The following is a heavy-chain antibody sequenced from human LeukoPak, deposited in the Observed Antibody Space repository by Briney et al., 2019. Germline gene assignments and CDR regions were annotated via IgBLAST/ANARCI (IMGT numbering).Heavy chain of an antibody. Sequence: SETLSLTCTVSDGSVSGYYWSWIRQPPGGGLEWIGYIYHTGHTHYNASLKGRVTMSMDTSQSQISLRMSPMTAADTAVYYCTRHPFMSPFDYWGQGTLVTVSS. D-gene: IGHD3-10*02. CDR3: TRHPFMSPFDY. CDR2: IYHTGHT. V-gene: IGHV4-59*08. CDR1: DGSVSGYY. J-gene: IGHJ4*02.